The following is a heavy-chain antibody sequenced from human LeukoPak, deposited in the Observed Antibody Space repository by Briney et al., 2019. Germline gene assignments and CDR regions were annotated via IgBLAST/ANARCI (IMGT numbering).Heavy chain of an antibody. J-gene: IGHJ3*02. D-gene: IGHD3-22*01. CDR1: GGSISSGGYY. Sequence: SQTLSLTCTVSGGSISSGGYYWSWLRQHPGKGLEWIGYIYYSGSTYYNPSLKSRVTISVDTAKNQFSLKLSSVTAADTAVYYCARYPNYYDSSGPFAFDIWGQGTMVTVSS. CDR3: ARYPNYYDSSGPFAFDI. CDR2: IYYSGST. V-gene: IGHV4-31*03.